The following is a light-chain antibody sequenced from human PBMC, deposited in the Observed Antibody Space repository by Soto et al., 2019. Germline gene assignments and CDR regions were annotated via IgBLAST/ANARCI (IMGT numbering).Light chain of an antibody. CDR1: SSNIGRYNL. J-gene: IGLJ1*01. CDR3: CSFAGSGTQYV. CDR2: EGS. V-gene: IGLV2-23*01. Sequence: QSALTQPASVSGSLGQSITISCIGTSSNIGRYNLVSWYQHQPGKAPKIMIFEGSKRPSGVSNRFSGSRSGNTASLTISGLQAEDEADYYCCSFAGSGTQYVFGTGTKLTVL.